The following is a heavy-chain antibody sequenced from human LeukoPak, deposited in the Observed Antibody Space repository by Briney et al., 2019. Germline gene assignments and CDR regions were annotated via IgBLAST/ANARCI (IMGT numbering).Heavy chain of an antibody. CDR1: GGSISSGRYY. J-gene: IGHJ4*02. Sequence: SETLSLTCTVSGGSISSGRYYWGWIRQPPGKRPEWIGSIFYTGSAHYNPSLESRVIISIDTAKNQFSLKVRSVTAADTAVYFCARRGIAAAAHFGYWGQGSLVTVSS. V-gene: IGHV4-39*01. D-gene: IGHD6-13*01. CDR2: IFYTGSA. CDR3: ARRGIAAAAHFGY.